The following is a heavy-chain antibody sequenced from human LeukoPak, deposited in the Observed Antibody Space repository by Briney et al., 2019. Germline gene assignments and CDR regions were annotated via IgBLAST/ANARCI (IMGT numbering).Heavy chain of an antibody. V-gene: IGHV1-24*01. CDR1: GYTLTELS. CDR3: ATDLAYCGGDCYNY. D-gene: IGHD2-21*02. CDR2: IDPEHGET. Sequence: ASVQVSCKVSGYTLTELSMHWVRQAPGKGLEWMGVIDPEHGETSYAQKFQDRVTMTEDTSTDTAYMELSSLRSEDTAVYYCATDLAYCGGDCYNYWGQGTLVTVSS. J-gene: IGHJ4*02.